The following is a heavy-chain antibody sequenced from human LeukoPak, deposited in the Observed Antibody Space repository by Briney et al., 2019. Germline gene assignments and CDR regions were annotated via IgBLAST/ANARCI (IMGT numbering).Heavy chain of an antibody. D-gene: IGHD5-12*01. J-gene: IGHJ6*03. CDR2: ISAYNGNT. Sequence: ASVKVSCKXSGYTFTSYGISWVRQAPGQGLEWMGWISAYNGNTNYAQKLQGRVTMTTDTSTSTAYMELRSLRSDDTAVYYCAVGWLRPTYYYYMEVWGKGTTVTVSS. V-gene: IGHV1-18*01. CDR1: GYTFTSYG. CDR3: AVGWLRPTYYYYMEV.